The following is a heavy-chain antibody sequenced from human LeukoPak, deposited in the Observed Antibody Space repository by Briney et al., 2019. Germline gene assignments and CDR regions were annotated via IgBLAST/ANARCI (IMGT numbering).Heavy chain of an antibody. CDR2: IYTSGSA. CDR3: ARVASDGWFFDY. Sequence: SETLSLTCTVSGGSISSYYWIWIRQPAGKGLEWIGRIYTSGSANYNPSLKSRVTMSVDTSKNQFSLKLSSVTAADTAVYYCARVASDGWFFDYWGQGTLVTVSS. CDR1: GGSISSYY. D-gene: IGHD6-19*01. V-gene: IGHV4-4*07. J-gene: IGHJ4*02.